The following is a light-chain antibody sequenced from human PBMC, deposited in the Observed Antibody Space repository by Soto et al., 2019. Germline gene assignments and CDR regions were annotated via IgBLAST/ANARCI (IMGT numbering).Light chain of an antibody. J-gene: IGKJ1*01. CDR1: QSVGSS. V-gene: IGKV3-11*01. CDR3: LQRGDWPPLT. Sequence: EIVLTQSPATLSLSPGERATLSCRASQSVGSSLAWYQQQPGQAPRLLIYDASNSATGIPARFSGSGSVTDFTPAISSPESKAFAIYDSLQRGDWPPLTFGLGTKVEIK. CDR2: DAS.